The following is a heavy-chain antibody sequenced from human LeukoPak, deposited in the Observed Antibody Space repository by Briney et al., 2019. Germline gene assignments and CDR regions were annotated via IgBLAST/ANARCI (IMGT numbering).Heavy chain of an antibody. D-gene: IGHD5-18*01. CDR1: GYSFTDNW. V-gene: IGHV5-51*01. J-gene: IGHJ4*02. CDR3: AKYLRWLNSPDPPEDY. CDR2: ISPGGSAT. Sequence: GGSLKISCKASGYSFTDNWVAWVRQMPGKGLEWMGIISPGGSATTYNPSFQGHVTISVDKSITTAYLQWSSLKASDTAIYYCAKYLRWLNSPDPPEDYWGQGTLVTVSS.